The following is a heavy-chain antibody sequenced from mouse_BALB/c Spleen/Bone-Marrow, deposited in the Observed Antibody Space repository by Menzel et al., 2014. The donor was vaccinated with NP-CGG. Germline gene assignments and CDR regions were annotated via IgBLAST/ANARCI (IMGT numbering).Heavy chain of an antibody. CDR2: ITYDGSS. CDR1: GYSITSGYY. V-gene: IGHV3-6*02. CDR3: ARDHYYGSSYLDY. D-gene: IGHD1-1*01. J-gene: IGHJ2*01. Sequence: EVQLVESGPGLVIPSQSLSLTCSVTGYSITSGYYWNWIRQFPGNRLEWMGYITYDGSSNYNPSLKNRISITRDTSENQFFLKLNSVTTEDTATCYCARDHYYGSSYLDYWGQGATLTVSS.